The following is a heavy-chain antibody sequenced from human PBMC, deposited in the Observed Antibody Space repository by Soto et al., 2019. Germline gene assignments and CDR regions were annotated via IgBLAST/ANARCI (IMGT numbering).Heavy chain of an antibody. CDR2: IYYSGST. CDR1: GVSISSYY. CDR3: ARRYGASFDY. Sequence: PSETLSLTCPFSGVSISSYYWSWIRQPPGKGLEWIGYIYYSGSTNYNPSLKSRVTISVDTSKNQFSLKLSSVTAADTAVYYCARRYGASFDYWGQGTLVTVSS. V-gene: IGHV4-59*01. D-gene: IGHD4-17*01. J-gene: IGHJ4*02.